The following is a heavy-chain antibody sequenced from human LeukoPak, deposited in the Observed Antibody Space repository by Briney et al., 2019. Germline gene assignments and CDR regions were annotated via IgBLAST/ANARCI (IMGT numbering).Heavy chain of an antibody. D-gene: IGHD5-18*01. Sequence: ASVKVSCKASGYTFTSYYMHWVRQAPGQGLEWMGIINPSGGSTSYAQKFQGRVTMTRDMSTSTVYMELSSLRSEDTAVYYCARPNLQAEYSYGYDYWGQGTLVTVSS. CDR1: GYTFTSYY. CDR3: ARPNLQAEYSYGYDY. J-gene: IGHJ4*02. V-gene: IGHV1-46*01. CDR2: INPSGGST.